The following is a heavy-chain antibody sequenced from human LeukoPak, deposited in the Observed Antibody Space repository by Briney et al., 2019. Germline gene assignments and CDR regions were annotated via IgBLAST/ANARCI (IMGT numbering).Heavy chain of an antibody. CDR3: ARDLTYYYDSSGYYHYYYMDV. CDR1: GFTFSSYS. D-gene: IGHD3-22*01. CDR2: ISSSSSYI. J-gene: IGHJ6*03. Sequence: PGGSLRLSCAASGFTFSSYSMNWVRQAPGKGLEWVPSISSSSSYIYYADPVKGRFTISRDNAKNSLYLQMNSLRAEDTAVYYCARDLTYYYDSSGYYHYYYMDVWGKGTTVTVSS. V-gene: IGHV3-21*01.